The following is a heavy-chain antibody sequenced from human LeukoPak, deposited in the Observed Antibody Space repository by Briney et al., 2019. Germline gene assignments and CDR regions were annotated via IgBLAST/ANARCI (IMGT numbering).Heavy chain of an antibody. D-gene: IGHD6-13*01. Sequence: GGSLRLSCAASGITFSSYAMSWVRQAPGKGLEWVSGISGNGGGTYNADSVKGRFTISRDNSKNTLYLQMNSLRAEDTAVYYCAKSFGYSRSWFDYWGQGTLVTVSS. V-gene: IGHV3-23*01. J-gene: IGHJ4*02. CDR3: AKSFGYSRSWFDY. CDR2: ISGNGGGT. CDR1: GITFSSYA.